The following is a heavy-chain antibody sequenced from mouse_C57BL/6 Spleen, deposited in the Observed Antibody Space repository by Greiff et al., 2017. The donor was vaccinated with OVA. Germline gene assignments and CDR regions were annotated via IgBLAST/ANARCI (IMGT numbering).Heavy chain of an antibody. D-gene: IGHD1-1*01. CDR3: TREGNPFYYYGSSYAMDY. J-gene: IGHJ4*01. CDR2: ISSGGDYI. V-gene: IGHV5-9-1*02. CDR1: GFTFSSYA. Sequence: EVKLVESGAGLVKPGGSLKLSCAASGFTFSSYAMSWVRQTPEKRLEWVAYISSGGDYIYYADTVKGRFTISRDNARNTLYLQMSSLKSEDTAMYYCTREGNPFYYYGSSYAMDYWGQGTSVTVSS.